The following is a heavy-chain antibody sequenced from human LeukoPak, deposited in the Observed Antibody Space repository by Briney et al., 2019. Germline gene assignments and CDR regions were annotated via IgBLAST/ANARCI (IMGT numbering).Heavy chain of an antibody. J-gene: IGHJ4*02. CDR3: ARQPYSSSWPFDY. CDR1: GGSISSYY. V-gene: IGHV4-59*08. CDR2: IYYSGST. D-gene: IGHD6-13*01. Sequence: KSSETLSLTCTVSGGSISSYYWSWIRQPPGKGLEWIGYIYYSGSTNYNPSLKSRVTISVDTSKNQFSLKLSSVTAADTAVYYCARQPYSSSWPFDYWGQGTLVTVSS.